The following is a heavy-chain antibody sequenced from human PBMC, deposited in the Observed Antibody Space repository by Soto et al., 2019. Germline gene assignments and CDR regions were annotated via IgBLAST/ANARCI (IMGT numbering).Heavy chain of an antibody. CDR2: ISGGGDGGKTP. Sequence: GGSLRLSCATSGFPFMNYAISWVRQAPGKGPEWIAAISGGGDGGKTPNYADAVKGRFTISRDTSKSAVILQMDSLRADDTAVYYCAKDGNYGPWVHVSWGHGTLVTVSS. CDR1: GFPFMNYA. J-gene: IGHJ5*01. CDR3: AKDGNYGPWVHVS. V-gene: IGHV3-23*01. D-gene: IGHD4-17*01.